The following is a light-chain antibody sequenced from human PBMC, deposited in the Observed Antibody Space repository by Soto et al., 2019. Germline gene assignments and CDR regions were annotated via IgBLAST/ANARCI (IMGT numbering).Light chain of an antibody. CDR3: QQCHSYPRFT. Sequence: AIQLTQSPSSLSASVGDRVTITCRASQGISSALAWYQQKPGKAPKLLIYDASSLESGVPSRFSGSGCGTDFTLTISSQQPVYLSNYYCQQCHSYPRFTFGPGPKVDIK. CDR2: DAS. V-gene: IGKV1-13*02. CDR1: QGISSA. J-gene: IGKJ3*01.